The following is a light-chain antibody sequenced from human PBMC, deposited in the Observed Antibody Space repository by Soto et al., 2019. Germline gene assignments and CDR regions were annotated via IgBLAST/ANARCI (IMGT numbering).Light chain of an antibody. CDR1: SSDVGGYDY. V-gene: IGLV2-8*01. CDR2: EVT. J-gene: IGLJ3*02. CDR3: SSYAGSNNLV. Sequence: QSALTQPPSASGSPGQSVTISCTGTSSDVGGYDYVSWYQQRPGKAPKLMIYEVTKRPSGVPDRFSGSKSDNTASLTVSGLQAEDEADYYCSSYAGSNNLVFGGGTKLTVL.